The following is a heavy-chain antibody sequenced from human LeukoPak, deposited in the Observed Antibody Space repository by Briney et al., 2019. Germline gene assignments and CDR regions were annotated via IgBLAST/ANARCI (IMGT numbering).Heavy chain of an antibody. V-gene: IGHV3-21*01. D-gene: IGHD6-19*01. CDR3: ARDCSSGWYV. CDR1: GFTFNTYS. CDR2: IDSSGGYM. Sequence: GGSLRLSCEASGFTFNTYSMNWARQAPGKGLEWVSSIDSSGGYMFYADSVKGRFTISRDNAKNSLYLQMNSLRAEDTAVYYCARDCSSGWYVWGQGTLVTVSS. J-gene: IGHJ4*02.